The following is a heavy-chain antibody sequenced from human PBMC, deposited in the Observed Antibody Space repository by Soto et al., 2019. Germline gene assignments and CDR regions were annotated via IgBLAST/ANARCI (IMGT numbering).Heavy chain of an antibody. D-gene: IGHD4-4*01. CDR2: MNPNSGNA. J-gene: IGHJ5*02. V-gene: IGHV1-8*01. CDR3: ARGAYNDYSHWFDP. CDR1: GYSFTRHD. Sequence: QVQLVQSGAEVRKPGASVRVSCKATGYSFTRHDINWLRQAAGQGLERIGWMNPNSGNADYAQKFQGRVTMTRNTSITTAHIEVTSLKSEDTAVYFCARGAYNDYSHWFDPWGQGTLVTVSS.